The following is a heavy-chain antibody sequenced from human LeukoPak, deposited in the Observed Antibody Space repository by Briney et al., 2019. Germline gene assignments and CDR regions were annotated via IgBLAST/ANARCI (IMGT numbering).Heavy chain of an antibody. J-gene: IGHJ4*02. CDR3: ARSQLLWFGELNYYFDY. Sequence: GGSLRLSCAASGFTFSSYAMHWVRQAPGKGLEYVSAISGNGGSTYYANSVKGRFTISRDNSKNTLYLQMGSLRAEDMAVYYCARSQLLWFGELNYYFDYWGQGTLVTVSS. D-gene: IGHD3-10*01. CDR1: GFTFSSYA. CDR2: ISGNGGST. V-gene: IGHV3-64*01.